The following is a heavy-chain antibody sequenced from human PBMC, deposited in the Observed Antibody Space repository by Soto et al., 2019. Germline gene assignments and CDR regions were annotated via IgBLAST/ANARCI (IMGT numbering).Heavy chain of an antibody. D-gene: IGHD3-22*01. J-gene: IGHJ4*02. Sequence: AASVKVSCKASGYSFTGYFMHWVRQAPGQGLECMGWINPNSGDTNYVQKFQGRVTMTRDMSINTVYMDLRGLTSDDTAVYYCARVRTYYDRSGSLDYWGQGTLVTVSS. V-gene: IGHV1-2*02. CDR2: INPNSGDT. CDR3: ARVRTYYDRSGSLDY. CDR1: GYSFTGYF.